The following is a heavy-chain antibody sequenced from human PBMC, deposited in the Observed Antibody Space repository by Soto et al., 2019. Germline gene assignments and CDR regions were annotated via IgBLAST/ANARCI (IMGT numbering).Heavy chain of an antibody. D-gene: IGHD3-22*01. CDR3: AKDRRYYDSSGSGY. Sequence: GGSLRLSCAASGFTFSSYGMHWVRQAPGKGLEWVAVISYDGSNKYYADSVKGRFTISRDNSKNTLYLQMNSLRAEDTAVYYCAKDRRYYDSSGSGYWGQGTLVTVSS. J-gene: IGHJ4*02. CDR2: ISYDGSNK. CDR1: GFTFSSYG. V-gene: IGHV3-30*18.